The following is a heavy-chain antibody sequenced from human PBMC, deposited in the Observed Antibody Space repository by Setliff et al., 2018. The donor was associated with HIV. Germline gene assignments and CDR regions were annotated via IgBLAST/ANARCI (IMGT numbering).Heavy chain of an antibody. V-gene: IGHV1-18*01. D-gene: IGHD2-15*01. CDR2: ISAYNGNT. CDR1: GYTFTSYG. CDR3: ARERYCSAGSCYSKLSWLDP. Sequence: GASVKVSCKASGYTFTSYGISWVRQAPGQGLEWMGWISAYNGNTNYAQKLQGRVTMTTDTSTSTAYMELSSLRSEDTAVYFCARERYCSAGSCYSKLSWLDPWGQGTLVTVSS. J-gene: IGHJ5*02.